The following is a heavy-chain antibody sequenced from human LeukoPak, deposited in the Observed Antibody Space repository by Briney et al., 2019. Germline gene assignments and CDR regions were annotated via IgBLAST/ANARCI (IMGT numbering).Heavy chain of an antibody. CDR1: GGSVSSASYY. D-gene: IGHD5-18*01. CDR2: IYYSGST. Sequence: SETLSLTCTVSGGSVSSASYYWSWIRQPPGKGLEWIGYIYYSGSTNYNPSLKSRLTISVDTSKNQFSLKLSSVTAADTAVYYCARRGVGYSYGSRGTFDIWGQGTMVTVSS. V-gene: IGHV4-61*01. J-gene: IGHJ3*02. CDR3: ARRGVGYSYGSRGTFDI.